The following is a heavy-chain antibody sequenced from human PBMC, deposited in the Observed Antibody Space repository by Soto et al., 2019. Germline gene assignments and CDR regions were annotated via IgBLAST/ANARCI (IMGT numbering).Heavy chain of an antibody. CDR2: IYYSGMT. Sequence: SETLSLTCTVSGGSVSSTNHYWGWIRQPPGKGLEWIGDIYYSGMTRYNPSLKSRVTISVDTSRDQFSLKLSSMTAADTAVYYCARHGYYYDSTGYYYFVWGQGTLVTVSS. CDR3: ARHGYYYDSTGYYYFV. J-gene: IGHJ4*02. D-gene: IGHD3-22*01. CDR1: GGSVSSTNHY. V-gene: IGHV4-39*01.